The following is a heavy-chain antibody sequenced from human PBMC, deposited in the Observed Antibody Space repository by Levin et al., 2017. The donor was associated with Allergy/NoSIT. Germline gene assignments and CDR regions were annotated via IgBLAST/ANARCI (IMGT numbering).Heavy chain of an antibody. CDR3: AKLDSGWSHFDH. CDR1: GFSFSTYD. CDR2: ISGNNGRA. V-gene: IGHV3-23*01. J-gene: IGHJ4*02. D-gene: IGHD6-19*01. Sequence: PGGSLRLSCAASGFSFSTYDMSWVRQAPGKGLEWVSDISGNNGRAYYADSVKGRFTISRDDSKNTLYLQMNSLRAEDTAVYYCAKLDSGWSHFDHWGQGALVTVSS.